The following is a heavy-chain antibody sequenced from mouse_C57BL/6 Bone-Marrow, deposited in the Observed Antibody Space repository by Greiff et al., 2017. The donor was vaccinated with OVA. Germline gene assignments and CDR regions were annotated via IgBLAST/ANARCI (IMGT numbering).Heavy chain of an antibody. CDR1: GYAFSSYW. V-gene: IGHV1-80*01. CDR3: ARAQMGRSRWGYFGV. D-gene: IGHD4-1*02. J-gene: IGHJ1*03. Sequence: VQLQQSGAELVKPGASVKISCKASGYAFSSYWMNWVKQRPGQGLEWIGKIYPGDGDTNYNGKFKGKATLTADKSSSTAYMQLSRLTSEDSAVYFCARAQMGRSRWGYFGVWGTGTTVTVSS. CDR2: IYPGDGDT.